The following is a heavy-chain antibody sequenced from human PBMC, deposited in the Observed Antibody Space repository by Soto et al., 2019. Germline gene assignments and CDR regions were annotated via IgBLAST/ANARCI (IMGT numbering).Heavy chain of an antibody. D-gene: IGHD6-6*01. CDR3: ARDVAARIIDY. J-gene: IGHJ4*02. V-gene: IGHV4-59*01. CDR1: GGSISSYY. Sequence: PSETLSLTCTVSGGSISSYYWSWIRQPPGKGLEWIGYIYYSGSTNYNPSLKSRVTISVDTSKNQFSLKLSSVTAADTAVYYCARDVAARIIDYWGQGTLVTVSS. CDR2: IYYSGST.